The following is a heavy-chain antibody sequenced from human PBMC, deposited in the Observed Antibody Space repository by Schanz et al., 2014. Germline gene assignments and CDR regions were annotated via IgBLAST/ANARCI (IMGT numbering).Heavy chain of an antibody. CDR2: IGYLGDT. CDR3: ARGTDWNLHY. Sequence: EVQLVESGGGLVQPGGSLRLSCAASGFTFSNYGMHWVRQGTGKGLEWVSTIGYLGDTYYPDSVKGRFTVSRDSGQNSLYLQMNSLRAGDTAVYYCARGTDWNLHYWGQGALVTVSS. J-gene: IGHJ4*02. CDR1: GFTFSNYG. D-gene: IGHD1-1*01. V-gene: IGHV3-13*01.